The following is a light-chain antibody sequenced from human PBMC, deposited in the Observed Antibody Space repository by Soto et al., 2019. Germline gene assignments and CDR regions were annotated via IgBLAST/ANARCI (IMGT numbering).Light chain of an antibody. CDR2: AAS. Sequence: IQLTQSPSSLSASVGDRVTITCRASQGISSYLAWYQQTPGKAPKLLIYAASSLQSGVPSRFSGSGSGTDSTLTISSLQPEDFATYYCQQANSFPITFGQGTRLEIK. CDR1: QGISSY. CDR3: QQANSFPIT. J-gene: IGKJ5*01. V-gene: IGKV1-12*01.